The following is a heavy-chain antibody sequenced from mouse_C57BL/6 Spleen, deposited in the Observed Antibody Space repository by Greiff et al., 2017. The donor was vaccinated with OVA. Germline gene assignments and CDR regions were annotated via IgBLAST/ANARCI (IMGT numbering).Heavy chain of an antibody. J-gene: IGHJ3*01. CDR1: GYSITSGYY. Sequence: EVKLVESGPGLVKPSQSLSLTCSVTGYSITSGYYWNWIRQFPGNKLEWMGYISYDGSNNYNPSLKNRISITRDTSKNQFFLKLNSVTTEDTATYYCARGGTTVVDPFAYWGQGTLVTVSA. CDR2: ISYDGSN. V-gene: IGHV3-6*01. CDR3: ARGGTTVVDPFAY. D-gene: IGHD1-1*01.